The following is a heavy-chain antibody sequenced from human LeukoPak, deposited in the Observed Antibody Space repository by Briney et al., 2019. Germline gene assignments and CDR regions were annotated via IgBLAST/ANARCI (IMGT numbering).Heavy chain of an antibody. CDR1: GGSISSGDYY. V-gene: IGHV4-30-4*01. J-gene: IGHJ5*02. CDR3: ARDPSGSARRFDP. D-gene: IGHD3-10*01. Sequence: SQILSLTCTVSGGSISSGDYYWSWIRQPPGKGLVWIGYIYYSGSTYYNPSLKSRVTISVDTSKNQFSLKLSSVTATDTAVYYCARDPSGSARRFDPWGQGTLVTVSS. CDR2: IYYSGST.